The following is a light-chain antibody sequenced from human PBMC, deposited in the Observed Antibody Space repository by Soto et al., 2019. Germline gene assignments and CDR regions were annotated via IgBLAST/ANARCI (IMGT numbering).Light chain of an antibody. CDR2: AAS. V-gene: IGKV1-39*01. CDR1: QSIKNY. Sequence: DIKMTQSPSSLSASVGDRVTITCRASQSIKNYLNWYHQKPGKVPKLLIYAASGLQSGFPSRFSGRGHGTALTLTISSLQPEDIATYDCQQTYITPYPFGQGTNLEIK. CDR3: QQTYITPYP. J-gene: IGKJ2*01.